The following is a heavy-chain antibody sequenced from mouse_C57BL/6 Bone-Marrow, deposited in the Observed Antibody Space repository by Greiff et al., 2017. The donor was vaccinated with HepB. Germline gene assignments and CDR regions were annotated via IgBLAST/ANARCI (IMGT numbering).Heavy chain of an antibody. V-gene: IGHV1-59*01. CDR1: GYTFTSYW. CDR3: ARRMAYYAMDY. Sequence: QVQLKQPGAELVRPGTSVKLSCKASGYTFTSYWMHWVKQRPGQGLEWIGVIDPSDSYTNYNQKFKGKATLTVDTSSSTAYMQLSSLTSEDSAVYYCARRMAYYAMDYWGQGTSVTVSS. CDR2: IDPSDSYT. D-gene: IGHD2-3*01. J-gene: IGHJ4*01.